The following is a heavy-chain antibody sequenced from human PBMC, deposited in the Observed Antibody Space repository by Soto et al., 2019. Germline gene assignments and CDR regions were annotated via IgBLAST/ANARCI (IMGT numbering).Heavy chain of an antibody. D-gene: IGHD3-22*01. Sequence: QVQLQESGPGLVKPSQTLSLTCTVSGGSISSGGYYWSWIRQHPGKGLEWIGYIYYSGSTYYNPSLNSRVTISVDTSKNQFSLKLSSVTAADTAVYYCARANGGDSYYYDSSCFDYWGQGTLVTVSS. CDR3: ARANGGDSYYYDSSCFDY. CDR2: IYYSGST. V-gene: IGHV4-31*03. J-gene: IGHJ4*02. CDR1: GGSISSGGYY.